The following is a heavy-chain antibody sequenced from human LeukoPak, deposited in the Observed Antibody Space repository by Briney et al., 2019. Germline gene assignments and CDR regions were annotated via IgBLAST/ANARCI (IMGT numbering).Heavy chain of an antibody. CDR3: ARNPAAWFGELSSWFDP. V-gene: IGHV3-30-3*01. CDR1: GFTFSSYA. D-gene: IGHD3-10*01. Sequence: GRSLRLSCAASGFTFSSYAMHWVRQAPGKGLEWMAVISYDGSSKYYADSVKGRFTICRDSSKSTLYLQLSSLKIDDSAVYYCARNPAAWFGELSSWFDPWGQGTLVTVSS. J-gene: IGHJ5*02. CDR2: ISYDGSSK.